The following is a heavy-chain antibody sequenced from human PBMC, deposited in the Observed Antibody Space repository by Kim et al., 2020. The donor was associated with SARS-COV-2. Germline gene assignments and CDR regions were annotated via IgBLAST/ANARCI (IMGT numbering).Heavy chain of an antibody. CDR3: TRSHAVAGTGNWFDP. V-gene: IGHV3-66*01. D-gene: IGHD6-19*01. J-gene: IGHJ5*02. Sequence: ADSVKGRFTMSNDTSKNTVYRQMNSRRVADTAVYYCTRSHAVAGTGNWFDPWGQGTLVTVSS.